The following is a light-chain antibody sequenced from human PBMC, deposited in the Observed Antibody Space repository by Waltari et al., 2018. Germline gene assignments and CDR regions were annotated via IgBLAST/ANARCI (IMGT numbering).Light chain of an antibody. J-gene: IGKJ2*01. CDR1: QSVSSF. CDR3: QQNYSPPYT. CDR2: AAS. V-gene: IGKV1-39*01. Sequence: DIQMTQSPSSLSASVGDRVTITCRASQSVSSFLNWYQQKPGKAPNLLISAASRLRSGVPSRFSGSGSGTDFTLTITSLQPEDFATYYCQQNYSPPYTFGQGTNLEI.